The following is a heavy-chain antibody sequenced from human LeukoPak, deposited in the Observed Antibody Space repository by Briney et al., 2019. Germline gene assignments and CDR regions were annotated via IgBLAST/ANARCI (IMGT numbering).Heavy chain of an antibody. CDR3: AKDLLAAAEEY. D-gene: IGHD6-13*01. CDR2: IWYDGGNK. V-gene: IGHV3-33*06. Sequence: GGSLRLSCAASGFTFSSYGMHWVRQAPGKGLEWVAVIWYDGGNKYYADSVKGRFTISRDNSKNTLYLQMNSLRAEDTAVYYCAKDLLAAAEEYWGQGTLVTVSS. CDR1: GFTFSSYG. J-gene: IGHJ4*02.